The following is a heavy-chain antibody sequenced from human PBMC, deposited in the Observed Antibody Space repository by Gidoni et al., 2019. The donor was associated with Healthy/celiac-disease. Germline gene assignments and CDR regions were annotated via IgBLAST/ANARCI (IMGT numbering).Heavy chain of an antibody. CDR2: FDPEDGET. CDR3: ATDPRRGKGAIRLGELSLYCY. Sequence: QAQLVQSGAEVKKPGASVKVSCKVAGYSPTELPMHWVRQAPGKGLEWMGGFDPEDGETIYAQKFQGRVTMTEDTSTDTAYMELSSLRSEDTAVYYCATDPRRGKGAIRLGELSLYCYWGQGTLVTVSS. CDR1: GYSPTELP. D-gene: IGHD3-16*02. V-gene: IGHV1-24*01. J-gene: IGHJ4*02.